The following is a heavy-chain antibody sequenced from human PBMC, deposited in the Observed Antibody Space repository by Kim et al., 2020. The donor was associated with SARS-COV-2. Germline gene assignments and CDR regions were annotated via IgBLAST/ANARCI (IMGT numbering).Heavy chain of an antibody. Sequence: SLKARITISRDNSKNTLYLQLNSLRAEDTAVYYGAKAGYGDYGGEDWFDAWGQGTLVTVSS. D-gene: IGHD4-17*01. CDR3: AKAGYGDYGGEDWFDA. V-gene: IGHV3-30*02. J-gene: IGHJ5*02.